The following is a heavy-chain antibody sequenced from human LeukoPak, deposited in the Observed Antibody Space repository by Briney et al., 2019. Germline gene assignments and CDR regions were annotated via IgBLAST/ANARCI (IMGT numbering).Heavy chain of an antibody. J-gene: IGHJ4*02. CDR1: GFTFSSYW. D-gene: IGHD2-8*02. CDR3: ARSPPVVYVDY. Sequence: QSGGSLRLSCAASGFTFSSYWMHWVRQAPGEGLVWVSRINSDGSSTSYADSVKGRFTISRDNAKNTLYLQMNSLRAEDTAVYYCARSPPVVYVDYWGQGTLVTVSS. V-gene: IGHV3-74*01. CDR2: INSDGSST.